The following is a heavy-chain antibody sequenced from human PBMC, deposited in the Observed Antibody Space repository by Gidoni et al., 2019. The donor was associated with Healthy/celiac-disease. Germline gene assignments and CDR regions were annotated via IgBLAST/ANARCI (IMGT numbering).Heavy chain of an antibody. CDR2: SYPGDSYT. CDR1: GYSFTSYW. V-gene: IGHV5-51*01. J-gene: IGHJ4*02. CDR3: ASSGDGSGSHAAG. D-gene: IGHD3-10*01. Sequence: EVQLVQSGAEVKKPGASLTISCKGSGYSFTSYWIGWVRQMPGKGLEWMGISYPGDSYTRYSPSFQGQVTISADKSISTAYLQWSSLKASDTAMYYGASSGDGSGSHAAGWGQGTLVTVSS.